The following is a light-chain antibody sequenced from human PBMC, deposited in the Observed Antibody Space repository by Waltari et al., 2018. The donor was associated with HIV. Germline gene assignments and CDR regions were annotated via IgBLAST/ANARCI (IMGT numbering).Light chain of an antibody. CDR3: AAWDDSLSGPV. J-gene: IGLJ2*01. CDR1: SSNIASHY. CDR2: RNN. Sequence: QSVLTQPPSASGTPGQRVTISCSGSSSNIASHYVYWYQQLPGTAPKLLIYRNNQRPSGVPDRCAGSKSGTSASLAISGLRSEDEADYYCAAWDDSLSGPVFGGGTKLTVL. V-gene: IGLV1-47*01.